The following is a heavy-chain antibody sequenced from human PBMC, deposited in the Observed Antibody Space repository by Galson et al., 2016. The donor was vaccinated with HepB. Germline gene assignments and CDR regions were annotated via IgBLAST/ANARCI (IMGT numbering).Heavy chain of an antibody. CDR1: GFTFSTYA. CDR3: ARSKGYYYYAMDV. Sequence: SLRLSCAASGFTFSTYAMHWVRQAPGKGLEWVAGISFDGSNKYYADSVKGRFTISRDNSKNTLYLQMNSLRPEDTAVHYCARSKGYYYYAMDVWGQGTPVTVS. V-gene: IGHV3-30-3*01. CDR2: ISFDGSNK. J-gene: IGHJ6*02.